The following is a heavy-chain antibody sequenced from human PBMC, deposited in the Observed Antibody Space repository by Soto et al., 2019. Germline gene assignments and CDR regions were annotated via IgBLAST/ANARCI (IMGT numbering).Heavy chain of an antibody. CDR1: GFTFNHYA. D-gene: IGHD4-17*01. V-gene: IGHV3-23*01. J-gene: IGHJ6*02. Sequence: PGGSLRLSCTASGFTFNHYAMSWVRQAPGKGLEWVSSVSGRGGSTKYADSVKGRFIISRDNSNSTLYLQMDSLRGEDTAVYYCAKDSTVTTSLYFYYYGFDVWGLGTTAT. CDR2: VSGRGGST. CDR3: AKDSTVTTSLYFYYYGFDV.